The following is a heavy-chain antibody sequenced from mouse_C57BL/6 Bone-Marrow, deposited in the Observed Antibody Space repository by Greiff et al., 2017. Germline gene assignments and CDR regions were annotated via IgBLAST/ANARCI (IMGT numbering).Heavy chain of an antibody. J-gene: IGHJ2*01. Sequence: EVQLVESGPELVKPGASVKISCKASGYSFTGDYMNWVKQSPEKSLEWIGEINPSTGGTTYNQKFQAKATLTVDKSSSTAYLQLKSLTSEDSAVDYCARGGVTTVVAHYVGYWGQGTTLTVSS. V-gene: IGHV1-42*01. CDR3: ARGGVTTVVAHYVGY. D-gene: IGHD1-1*01. CDR2: INPSTGGT. CDR1: GYSFTGDY.